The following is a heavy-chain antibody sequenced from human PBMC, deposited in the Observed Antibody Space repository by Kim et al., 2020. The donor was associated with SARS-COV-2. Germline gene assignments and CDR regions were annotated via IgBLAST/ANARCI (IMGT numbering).Heavy chain of an antibody. J-gene: IGHJ4*02. CDR2: INPTGAFT. D-gene: IGHD6-19*01. CDR1: GFTFTNYF. CDR3: AREAALIAVTEKNFDY. Sequence: ASVKVSCKASGFTFTNYFMHWVRQAPGQGLEWMGTINPTGAFTLFTQKYQGRVIITKDMSTSTVYMEVSSLRAEDTAVYYCAREAALIAVTEKNFDYGGQGTLVTVSS. V-gene: IGHV1-46*01.